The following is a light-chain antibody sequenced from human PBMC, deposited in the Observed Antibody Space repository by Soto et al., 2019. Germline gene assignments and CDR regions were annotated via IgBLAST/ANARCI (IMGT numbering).Light chain of an antibody. CDR1: QRVSSSY. V-gene: IGKV3-20*01. CDR2: GVS. CDR3: QQYGSSPWT. Sequence: EIVLTQSPGTLSLSPGERATLSCRASQRVSSSYLAWYRQKPGQAPRLLIYGVSRRATGIPDRFSGSGSGTDFTLTISRLEPEDFAVYYCQQYGSSPWTFGQGTKVEIK. J-gene: IGKJ1*01.